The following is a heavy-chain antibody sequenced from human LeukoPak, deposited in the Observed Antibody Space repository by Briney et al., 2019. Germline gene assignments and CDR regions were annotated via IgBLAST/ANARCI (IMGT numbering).Heavy chain of an antibody. J-gene: IGHJ6*02. CDR3: AKDPAVAGTGRGGYYYYGMDV. Sequence: PGGSLRLSCAASGFTFSSYAMSWVRQAPGKGLEWVSAISGSGGSTYYADSVKGRFTISRDNSKNTLYLQMNSLRAEDTAVYYCAKDPAVAGTGRGGYYYYGMDVWGQGTTVTVSS. V-gene: IGHV3-23*01. CDR1: GFTFSSYA. CDR2: ISGSGGST. D-gene: IGHD6-19*01.